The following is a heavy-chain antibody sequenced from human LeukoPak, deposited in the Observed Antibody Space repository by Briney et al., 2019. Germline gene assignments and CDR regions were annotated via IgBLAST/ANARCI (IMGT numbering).Heavy chain of an antibody. CDR1: GYSISSGYY. V-gene: IGHV4-38-2*02. D-gene: IGHD3-22*01. CDR2: VFHSGIT. J-gene: IGHJ5*02. Sequence: SETLSLTCSVSGYSISSGYYWGWIRQPPGKGLEWIGSVFHSGITYYKPSLKSRVTILVDTSKNQFSLKLSSVTAADTAVYYCAREAYYYDSSGSNWFDPWGQGTLVTVSS. CDR3: AREAYYYDSSGSNWFDP.